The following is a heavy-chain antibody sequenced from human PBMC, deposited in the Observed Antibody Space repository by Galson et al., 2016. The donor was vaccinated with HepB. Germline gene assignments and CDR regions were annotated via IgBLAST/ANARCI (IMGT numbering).Heavy chain of an antibody. V-gene: IGHV1-3*01. D-gene: IGHD6-13*01. CDR1: GYTFTNYA. CDR2: INAVNGDT. J-gene: IGHJ4*02. Sequence: LVKVSCKADGYTFTNYAMHWLRQAPGQRIEWMGWINAVNGDTKYLQNFQGRATIARDTSASTAHRELSSLRSEDTAVYYCARGDSGSWYSGRSFDYWGQGTLVTVSA. CDR3: ARGDSGSWYSGRSFDY.